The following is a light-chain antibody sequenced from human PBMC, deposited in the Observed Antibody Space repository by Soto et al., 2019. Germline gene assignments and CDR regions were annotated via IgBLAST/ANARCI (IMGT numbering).Light chain of an antibody. J-gene: IGLJ1*01. CDR3: QSYDSSLSAHV. V-gene: IGLV1-40*01. CDR1: SSNIGAGYD. CDR2: GNS. Sequence: QSVLTQPPSVSGAPGQRVTISCTGSSSNIGAGYDVHWYQQLPGTAPKLLIYGNSNRPSGVPDRFSGSKSGTSASLAITGLQAEDEADYYCQSYDSSLSAHVFGTGTKLTVL.